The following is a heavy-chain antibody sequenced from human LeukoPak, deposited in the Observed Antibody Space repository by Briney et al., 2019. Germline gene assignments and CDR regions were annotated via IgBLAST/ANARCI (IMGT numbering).Heavy chain of an antibody. CDR3: VKDRYFDYLLPRD. J-gene: IGHJ4*02. Sequence: GGSLRLSCAASGFTFDDYAMHWVRQAPGKGLEWVSGISWNSGSIGYADSVKGRFTISRDNAKNSLYLQMNSLRAEDTALYYCVKDRYFDYLLPRDWGQGTLVTVSS. CDR2: ISWNSGSI. V-gene: IGHV3-9*01. CDR1: GFTFDDYA. D-gene: IGHD3-9*01.